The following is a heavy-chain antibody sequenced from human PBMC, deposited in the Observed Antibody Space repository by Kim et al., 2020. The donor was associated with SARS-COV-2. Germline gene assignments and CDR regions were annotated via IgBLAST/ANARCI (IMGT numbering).Heavy chain of an antibody. J-gene: IGHJ4*02. Sequence: YTPTLKSRVTISVDTSKNQFSLKLSSVTAADTAVYYCARAWYSSGWYVGYWGQGTLVTVSS. V-gene: IGHV4-34*01. D-gene: IGHD6-19*01. CDR3: ARAWYSSGWYVGY.